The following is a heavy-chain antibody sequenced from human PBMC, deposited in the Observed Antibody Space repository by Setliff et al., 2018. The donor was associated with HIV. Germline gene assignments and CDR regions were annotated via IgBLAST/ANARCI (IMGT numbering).Heavy chain of an antibody. CDR1: GYTFTSYD. CDR3: ARGDHYYDMGSIYSDWYFDV. CDR2: MNPDSGNT. D-gene: IGHD3-22*01. V-gene: IGHV1-8*01. Sequence: ASVKVSCKASGYTFTSYDINWVRQGTGQGLQWMGWMNPDSGNTGYAQKFQGGVTITADESTDTVEMELTSLTSEDTAMYYCARGDHYYDMGSIYSDWYFDVWGPATQVTAPQ. J-gene: IGHJ2*01.